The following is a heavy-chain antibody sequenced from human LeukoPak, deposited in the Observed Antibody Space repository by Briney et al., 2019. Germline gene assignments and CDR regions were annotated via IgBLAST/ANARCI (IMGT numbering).Heavy chain of an antibody. CDR2: LKSQTDGGTT. J-gene: IGHJ4*02. CDR3: ATGPEPAAMVFDF. D-gene: IGHD2-2*01. V-gene: IGHV3-15*01. CDR1: GFTFSNTW. Sequence: GGSLRLSCVASGFTFSNTWMSWVRQAPGKGLEWVGRLKSQTDGGTTDYAAPVGGRFTISRDDSRNTLYLQMDSLKTDDTAVYYCATGPEPAAMVFDFWGQGTLVTVSS.